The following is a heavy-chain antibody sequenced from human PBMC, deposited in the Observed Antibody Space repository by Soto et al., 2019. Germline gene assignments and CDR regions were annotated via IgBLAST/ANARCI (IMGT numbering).Heavy chain of an antibody. V-gene: IGHV1-18*01. CDR3: ARVWYGQWLPSPWWYFDL. Sequence: ASVKVSCKASGYTFTSYGISWVRQAPGQGLEWMGWISAYNGNTNYAQKLQGRVTMTTDTSTSTAYMELRSLRSEDTAVYYCARVWYGQWLPSPWWYFDLWGRGTLVTVSS. CDR1: GYTFTSYG. J-gene: IGHJ2*01. D-gene: IGHD6-19*01. CDR2: ISAYNGNT.